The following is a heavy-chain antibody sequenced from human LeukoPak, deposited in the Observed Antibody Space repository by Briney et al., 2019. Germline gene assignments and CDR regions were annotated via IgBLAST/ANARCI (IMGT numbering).Heavy chain of an antibody. V-gene: IGHV3-9*01. CDR1: GFSFDDYA. CDR2: ISWNSDTI. CDR3: ATLGIAVASDV. Sequence: GGSLRLSCTASGFSFDDYAMHWVRQAPGKGLEWVSGISWNSDTIGHTDSVKGRFTISRDNAKNSLYLQMNSLRAEDTAVYYCATLGIAVASDVWGQGTTVTVSS. D-gene: IGHD6-19*01. J-gene: IGHJ6*02.